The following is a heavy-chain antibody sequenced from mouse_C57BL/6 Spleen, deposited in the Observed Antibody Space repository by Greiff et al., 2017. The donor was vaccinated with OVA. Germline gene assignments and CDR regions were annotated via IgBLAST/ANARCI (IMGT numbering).Heavy chain of an antibody. D-gene: IGHD2-4*01. CDR3: ARDGGIYYDYGGGNYYAMDY. CDR1: GFTFSDFY. CDR2: SRNKANDYTT. V-gene: IGHV7-1*01. J-gene: IGHJ4*01. Sequence: EVKLMESGGGLVQSGRSLRLSCATSGFTFSDFYMEWVRQAPGKGLEWIAASRNKANDYTTEYSASVKGRFIVSRDTSQSILYLQMNALRAEDTAIYYCARDGGIYYDYGGGNYYAMDYWGQGTSVTVSS.